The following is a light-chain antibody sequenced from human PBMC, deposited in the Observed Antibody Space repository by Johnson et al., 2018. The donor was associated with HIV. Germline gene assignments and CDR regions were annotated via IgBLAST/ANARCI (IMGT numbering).Light chain of an antibody. CDR3: GTWDSSLSVPG. CDR2: EDD. CDR1: SSNIGKNH. J-gene: IGLJ1*01. Sequence: QSVLTQPPSVSAAPGQKVTISCSGSSSNIGKNHVSWYQQFPGTAPKLLVYEDDKRPSGIPDRFSGSKSGTSATLGITGLQTGDEADYYCGTWDSSLSVPGFGSGTKVTVL. V-gene: IGLV1-51*02.